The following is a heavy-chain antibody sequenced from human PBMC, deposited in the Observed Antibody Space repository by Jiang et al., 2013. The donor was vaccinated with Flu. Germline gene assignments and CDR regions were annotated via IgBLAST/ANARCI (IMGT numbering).Heavy chain of an antibody. J-gene: IGHJ4*02. CDR1: GYTLPATV. V-gene: IGHV1-69*04. Sequence: KVSCKASGYTLPATVSAGCDRPLDKGLSGMGRIIPILGIANYAQKFQGRVTITADKSTSTAYMELSSLRSEDTAVYYCARDIHSSSWDFMGYWGQGTLVTVSS. CDR3: ARDIHSSSWDFMGY. D-gene: IGHD6-13*01. CDR2: IIPILGIA.